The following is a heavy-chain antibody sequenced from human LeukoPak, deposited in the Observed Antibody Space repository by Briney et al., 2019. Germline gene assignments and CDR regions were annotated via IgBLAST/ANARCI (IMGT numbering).Heavy chain of an antibody. V-gene: IGHV3-23*01. CDR3: AKAPVTTCRGAYCYPFDY. CDR2: ISDSGNT. J-gene: IGHJ4*02. D-gene: IGHD2-21*01. CDR1: GFTLSSYA. Sequence: GGSLRLSCAASGFTLSSYAMSWVRQGPGKGLEWVSAISDSGNTYHADSVKGRFTISRDSSKNTLFLQMNRLRPEDAAVYYCAKAPVTTCRGAYCYPFDYWGQGTLVTVSS.